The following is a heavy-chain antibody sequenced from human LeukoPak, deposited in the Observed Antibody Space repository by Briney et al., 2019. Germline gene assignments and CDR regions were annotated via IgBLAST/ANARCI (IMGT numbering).Heavy chain of an antibody. CDR3: VTSPYYDFWSGYSLFDY. V-gene: IGHV4-39*01. J-gene: IGHJ4*02. D-gene: IGHD3-3*01. Sequence: SETLSLTCTVSGGSISSSSYYWGWIRQPPGKGLEWIGSIYYSGSTYYNPSLKSRVTISVDTSKNQFSLELSSVTAADTAVYYCVTSPYYDFWSGYSLFDYWGLGTLVTVSS. CDR1: GGSISSSSYY. CDR2: IYYSGST.